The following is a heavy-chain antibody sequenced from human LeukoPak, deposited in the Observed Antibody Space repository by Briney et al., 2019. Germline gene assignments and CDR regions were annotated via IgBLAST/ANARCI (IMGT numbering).Heavy chain of an antibody. D-gene: IGHD3-22*01. CDR3: ARGRRFHYDSSGYYLYYFDY. Sequence: ASVKVSFKGSGYTFTDYHMHLVRPAPGQGLEWIGRINPNSGCKNYAHNFQGRVTMTRHTSISTAYMELNKLQSDDTAVYYCARGRRFHYDSSGYYLYYFDYWGQGTLVTVSS. CDR1: GYTFTDYH. CDR2: INPNSGCK. V-gene: IGHV1-2*06. J-gene: IGHJ4*02.